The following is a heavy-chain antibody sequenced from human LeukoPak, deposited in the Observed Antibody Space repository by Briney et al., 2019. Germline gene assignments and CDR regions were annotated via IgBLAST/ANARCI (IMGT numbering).Heavy chain of an antibody. CDR1: GGSISSGDYY. V-gene: IGHV4-30-4*01. CDR2: IYYSGST. CDR3: ARGGYYDSSGYLWYFDL. D-gene: IGHD3-22*01. J-gene: IGHJ2*01. Sequence: PSETLSLTCTVSGGSISSGDYYWSWIRQPPGKGLEWIGYIYYSGSTYYNPSLKSRVTISVDTSKNQFSLKLSSVTAADTAVYYCARGGYYDSSGYLWYFDLWGRGTLVTVSS.